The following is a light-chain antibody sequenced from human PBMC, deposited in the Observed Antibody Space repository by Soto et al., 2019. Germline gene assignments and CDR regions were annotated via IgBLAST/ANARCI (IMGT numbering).Light chain of an antibody. CDR1: QSVSSSY. CDR2: GAS. V-gene: IGKV3-20*01. Sequence: EIVLTQSPGTLSLSPGERATLSCRASQSVSSSYLAWYQQKPGQAPRLLIYGASSRATGIPDRFNGSGSGTDFTLTISRLEPEDFAMYYCQQYGRSPLVTFGQGTRLEIK. J-gene: IGKJ5*01. CDR3: QQYGRSPLVT.